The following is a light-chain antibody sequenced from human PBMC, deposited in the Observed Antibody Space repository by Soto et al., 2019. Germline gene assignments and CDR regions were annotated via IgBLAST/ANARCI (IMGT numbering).Light chain of an antibody. Sequence: DIQVTQSPSTLSASVGDRVTITCRASQSISNWLVWYQQKPGKAPKLLIYQASSLESGVPDRFSGSGSGTDFTLIISRLEPEDFAVYYCQQYGSPPLTFGGGTTGDI. CDR3: QQYGSPPLT. V-gene: IGKV1-5*03. CDR1: QSISNW. CDR2: QAS. J-gene: IGKJ4*01.